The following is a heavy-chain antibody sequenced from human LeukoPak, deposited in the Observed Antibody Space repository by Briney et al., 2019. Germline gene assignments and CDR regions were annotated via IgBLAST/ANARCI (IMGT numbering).Heavy chain of an antibody. Sequence: SETLSLTCTVSGGSISSYYWSRIRQPPGKGLEWIGYIYYSGSTNYNPSLKSRVTISVDTSKNQFSLKLSSVTAADTAVYYCARGAVVVPAAMGTSNWFDPWGQGTLVTVSS. CDR3: ARGAVVVPAAMGTSNWFDP. CDR2: IYYSGST. D-gene: IGHD2-2*01. CDR1: GGSISSYY. J-gene: IGHJ5*02. V-gene: IGHV4-59*01.